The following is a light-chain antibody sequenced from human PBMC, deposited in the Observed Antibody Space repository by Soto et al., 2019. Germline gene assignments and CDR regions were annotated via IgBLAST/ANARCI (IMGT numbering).Light chain of an antibody. CDR3: PQYNVYPLS. CDR2: KAS. CDR1: QNINRW. J-gene: IGKJ4*01. Sequence: DIQMTQSPSTLSASVGDRVTITCRARQNINRWLAWYQQRPGKAPNLLIHKASTLEVGVPSRFSGSASGTEFTLTISSLQPDDFAVYFCPQYNVYPLSFGGGTKVEIK. V-gene: IGKV1-5*03.